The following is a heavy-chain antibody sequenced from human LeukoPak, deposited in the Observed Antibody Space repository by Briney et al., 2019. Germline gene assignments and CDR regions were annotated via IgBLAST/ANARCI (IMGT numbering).Heavy chain of an antibody. CDR1: GGSISSGSYY. D-gene: IGHD3-22*01. V-gene: IGHV4-61*02. J-gene: IGHJ4*02. CDR2: IYTSEIT. Sequence: SETLSLXCTVSGGSISSGSYYWSWTRQPAGKGPEWIGRIYTSEITNYNPSVKSRVTISVDTSKNQFSLKLSSVTAADTAVYYCASGDSSGYYDYWGQGTLVTVSS. CDR3: ASGDSSGYYDY.